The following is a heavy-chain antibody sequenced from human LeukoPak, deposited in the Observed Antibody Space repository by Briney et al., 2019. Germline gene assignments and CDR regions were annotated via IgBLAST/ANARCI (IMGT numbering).Heavy chain of an antibody. J-gene: IGHJ6*02. CDR2: IYHSGST. CDR1: GGSISSGGYS. Sequence: SQTLSLTCAVSGGSISSGGYSWSWIRQPPGKGLEWIGYIYHSGSTYYNPSLKSRVTISVDRSKNQFSLKLSSVTAADTAVYYCARGLLWFGELLSAQTPYYYYGMDVWGQGTTVTVSS. D-gene: IGHD3-10*01. CDR3: ARGLLWFGELLSAQTPYYYYGMDV. V-gene: IGHV4-30-2*01.